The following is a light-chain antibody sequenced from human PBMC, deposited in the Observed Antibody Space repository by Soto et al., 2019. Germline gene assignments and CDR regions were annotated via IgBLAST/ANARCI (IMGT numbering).Light chain of an antibody. CDR3: QQLNTYPIT. Sequence: DIQLTQSPSFLSASVGDRVTITCRASQGISSYLVWYQQRPGKAPKLLIYAASTLQSGVPSRFRGSGSGKDFTLTISSLQPEDFATYYCQQLNTYPITFGLGTRLEIK. J-gene: IGKJ5*01. CDR2: AAS. V-gene: IGKV1-9*01. CDR1: QGISSY.